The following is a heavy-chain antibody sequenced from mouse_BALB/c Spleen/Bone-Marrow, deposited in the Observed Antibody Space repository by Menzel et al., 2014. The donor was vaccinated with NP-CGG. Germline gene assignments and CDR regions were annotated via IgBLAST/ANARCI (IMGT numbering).Heavy chain of an antibody. CDR2: ISTYYGDA. CDR1: GYTSTDYA. Sequence: VKLVESGAELVRPGVSVKISCKGSGYTSTDYALHWVKQSHAKSLEWIGIISTYYGDASYNQKFKGKATMTVDKSSSTAYMELARLTSEDSAIYYCARSDGFDYWGQGTTLTVSS. J-gene: IGHJ2*01. V-gene: IGHV1S137*01. D-gene: IGHD2-3*01. CDR3: ARSDGFDY.